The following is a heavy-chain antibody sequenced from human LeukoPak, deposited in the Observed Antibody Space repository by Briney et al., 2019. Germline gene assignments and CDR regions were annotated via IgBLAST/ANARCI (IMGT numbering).Heavy chain of an antibody. J-gene: IGHJ3*02. V-gene: IGHV1-18*01. Sequence: ASVKVSCKASRYTFIIYGISWVRQAPGQGLEWMGWINTYNVNTNYAQKLQGRVTMTTDTSTTTAYMGLRSLRSDDTAVYYCARDHNWNEGLRPPPFDIWGQGTMVTVSS. CDR3: ARDHNWNEGLRPPPFDI. CDR2: INTYNVNT. D-gene: IGHD1-1*01. CDR1: RYTFIIYG.